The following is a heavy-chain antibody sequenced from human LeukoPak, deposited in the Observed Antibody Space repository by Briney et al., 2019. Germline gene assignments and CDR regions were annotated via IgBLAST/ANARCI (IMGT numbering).Heavy chain of an antibody. D-gene: IGHD1-7*01. CDR1: GYTFTSYG. CDR3: ATGGSNWNYQYYFEY. J-gene: IGHJ4*02. Sequence: ASVKVSCKASGYTFTSYGISWVRQAPGQGLERMGWISAYNGNTNYAQKLQGRVTMTTDTSTTTVYMELRSLRSDDTAVYYCATGGSNWNYQYYFEYWGQGTLVTVSS. CDR2: ISAYNGNT. V-gene: IGHV1-18*01.